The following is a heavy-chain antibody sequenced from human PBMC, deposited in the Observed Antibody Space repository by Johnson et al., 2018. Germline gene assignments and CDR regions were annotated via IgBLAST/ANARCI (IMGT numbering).Heavy chain of an antibody. CDR3: ARDENYCSSTSCYPLAQH. V-gene: IGHV3-74*01. Sequence: VQLQESGGGLVQXGESXRLXCAASGFTFSSYWMHWVRQAPGKGLVWVARIKSDGSSTSYADSVKGRFTISRDKAKNTLYLQMNSLRAEDTAVYYCARDENYCSSTSCYPLAQHWGQGTLVTVSS. CDR2: IKSDGSST. CDR1: GFTFSSYW. D-gene: IGHD2-2*01. J-gene: IGHJ1*01.